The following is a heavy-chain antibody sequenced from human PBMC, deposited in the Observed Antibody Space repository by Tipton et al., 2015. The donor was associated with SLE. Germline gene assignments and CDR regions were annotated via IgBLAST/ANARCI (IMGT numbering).Heavy chain of an antibody. D-gene: IGHD3-22*01. CDR2: IYHSGST. J-gene: IGHJ2*01. CDR3: ASAVVVNNDWYFDL. V-gene: IGHV4-38-2*01. CDR1: GYSISSGYY. Sequence: TLSLTCAVSGYSISSGYYWGWIRQPPGKGLEWIGSIYHSGSTYYNPSLKSRVTISEDTSKNQFSVKLSSVTAADAAVYYCASAVVVNNDWYFDLWGRGTLVTVSS.